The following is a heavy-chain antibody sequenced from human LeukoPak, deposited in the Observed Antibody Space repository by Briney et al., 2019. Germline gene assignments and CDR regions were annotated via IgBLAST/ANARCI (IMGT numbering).Heavy chain of an antibody. D-gene: IGHD6-13*01. Sequence: GGSLRLSCAASGFTFSSYWMSWVREAPGKGLEGGANIKQDGSEKYYVDSVKGRFTISRDNAKNSPYLQMNSLRAEDTAVYYCARDSYSSNHFDFCGQGTRATVSS. J-gene: IGHJ4*02. V-gene: IGHV3-7*01. CDR3: ARDSYSSNHFDF. CDR2: IKQDGSEK. CDR1: GFTFSSYW.